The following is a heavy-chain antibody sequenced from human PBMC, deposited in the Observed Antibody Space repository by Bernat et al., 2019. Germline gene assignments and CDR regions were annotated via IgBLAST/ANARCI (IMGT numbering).Heavy chain of an antibody. V-gene: IGHV1-69*08. CDR3: ARDLHGYSGYDHD. D-gene: IGHD5-12*01. CDR1: GGTFSSYT. CDR2: IIPILGIA. Sequence: QVQLVQSGAEVKKPGSSVKVSCKASGGTFSSYTISWVRQAPGQGLEWMGRIIPILGIANYAQKFQGRVTITADKSTSTAYMELSSLRSEDTAVYYCARDLHGYSGYDHDWGQGTLVTVSS. J-gene: IGHJ4*02.